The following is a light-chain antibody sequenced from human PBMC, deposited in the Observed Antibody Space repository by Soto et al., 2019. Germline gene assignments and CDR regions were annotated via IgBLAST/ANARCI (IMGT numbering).Light chain of an antibody. V-gene: IGLV1-44*01. Sequence: QSVLTQPPSASGTPGQRVTISCSGSSSNIGTNTVNWYQQFPRSAPKLLMYSSNQRPSGVPDRFSGSKSGTSASLAISGLQSEDEAHYYCAAWDGSLNVVLFGGGTKLTVL. J-gene: IGLJ3*02. CDR3: AAWDGSLNVVL. CDR1: SSNIGTNT. CDR2: SSN.